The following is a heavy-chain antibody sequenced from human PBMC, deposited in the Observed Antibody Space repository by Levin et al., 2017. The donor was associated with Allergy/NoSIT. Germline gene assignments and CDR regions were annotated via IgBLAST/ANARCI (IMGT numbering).Heavy chain of an antibody. CDR1: GGSISNYY. CDR2: IYTSGST. V-gene: IGHV4-4*07. CDR3: ARGERRYQPLFSHPTDAFHI. Sequence: SETLSLTCTVSGGSISNYYWSWIRQPAGKGLEWIGRIYTSGSTNYNPSLKSRVTLSVDTSKNQFSLKMTSVTAADTAVYYCARGERRYQPLFSHPTDAFHIWGQGTMVTVSS. D-gene: IGHD2-2*01. J-gene: IGHJ3*02.